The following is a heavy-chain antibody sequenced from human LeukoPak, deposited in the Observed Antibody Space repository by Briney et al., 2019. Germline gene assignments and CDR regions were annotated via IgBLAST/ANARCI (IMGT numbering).Heavy chain of an antibody. D-gene: IGHD3-10*01. CDR2: IGGSGIRT. J-gene: IGHJ6*03. CDR3: ANIPIMVRGVKTHYYYMDV. CDR1: GFTFTTYG. Sequence: GGSLRLSCSASGFTFTTYGMNWVRQAPGKGLEWVSGIGGSGIRTYYADSVKGRFTISRDNSKNTLYLQMNSLRAEDTAVYYCANIPIMVRGVKTHYYYMDVWGKGTTVTVSS. V-gene: IGHV3-23*01.